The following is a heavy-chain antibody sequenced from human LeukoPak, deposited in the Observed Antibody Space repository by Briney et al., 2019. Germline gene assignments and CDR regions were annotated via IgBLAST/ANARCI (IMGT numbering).Heavy chain of an antibody. J-gene: IGHJ4*02. CDR3: AREQTVRATNIDY. Sequence: PGGSLRLSCAASGFTFSSYWMSWVRQAPGKGLEWVANIKQDGSEKYYVDSVKGRFTISRDNAKDSLYLQMNSLRAEDTAVYYCAREQTVRATNIDYWGQGTLVTVSS. D-gene: IGHD1-26*01. V-gene: IGHV3-7*01. CDR2: IKQDGSEK. CDR1: GFTFSSYW.